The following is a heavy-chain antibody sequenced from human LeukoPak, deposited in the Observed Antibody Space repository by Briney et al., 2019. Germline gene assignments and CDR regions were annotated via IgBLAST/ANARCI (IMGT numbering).Heavy chain of an antibody. CDR1: GFTFSSYG. J-gene: IGHJ4*02. CDR3: ARMNYVSTGWGAPFDY. CDR2: ISYDGSNK. D-gene: IGHD1-7*01. Sequence: GGSLRLSCAASGFTFSSYGMHWVRQAPGKGLEWGAVISYDGSNKYYADSVKGRFTISRDNSKNTLYLQMNSLRAEDTAVYYCARMNYVSTGWGAPFDYWGQGTLVTVSS. V-gene: IGHV3-30*03.